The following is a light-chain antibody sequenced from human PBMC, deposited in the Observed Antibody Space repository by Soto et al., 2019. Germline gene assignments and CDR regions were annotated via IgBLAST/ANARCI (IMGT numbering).Light chain of an antibody. V-gene: IGKV1-5*01. CDR2: DVS. J-gene: IGKJ5*01. CDR1: QSINNL. Sequence: DIQMTQSPSSLSASVGDRVTITCRASQSINNLLAWYQQKPGEAPKFLIYDVSTLESGVPSRFSGSGSGTEFTLTISSLQSEDFAVYYCQQYNNWPRITFGQGTRLEI. CDR3: QQYNNWPRIT.